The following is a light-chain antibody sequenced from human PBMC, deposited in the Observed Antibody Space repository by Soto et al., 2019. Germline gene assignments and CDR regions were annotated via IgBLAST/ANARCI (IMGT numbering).Light chain of an antibody. CDR3: QTWGTGTDV. V-gene: IGLV4-69*01. CDR1: SGHSSYA. J-gene: IGLJ1*01. CDR2: LNSDGSH. Sequence: QLVLTQSPSASASLGASVKLTCTLSSGHSSYAIAWHQQQPEKGPRYLMMLNSDGSHRKGDGIPDRFSGSSSGAERYLTISSLQSEDEADYYCQTWGTGTDVFGTGTKLTVL.